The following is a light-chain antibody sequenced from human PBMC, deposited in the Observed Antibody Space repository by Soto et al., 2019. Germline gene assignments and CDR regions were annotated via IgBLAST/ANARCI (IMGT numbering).Light chain of an antibody. CDR3: QVWNSNSDWV. J-gene: IGLJ3*02. CDR1: NIGSRS. V-gene: IGLV3-21*02. Sequence: SYELTRPPSVSVAPGQTATVTCGGDNIGSRSVHWYKQRPGQAPVLVVYDDTNRPSGIPERFSGSNSGNTATLTISRVEDGDEADYYCQVWNSNSDWVFGGGTKLTVL. CDR2: DDT.